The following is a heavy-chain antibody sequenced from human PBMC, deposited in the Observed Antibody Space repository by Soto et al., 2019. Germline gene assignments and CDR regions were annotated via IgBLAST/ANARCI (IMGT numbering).Heavy chain of an antibody. D-gene: IGHD3-10*01. CDR2: IRVHNGNT. J-gene: IGHJ4*02. V-gene: IGHV1-18*01. Sequence: QVHLVQYGVEVKKPGASVKVSCKASGYNFINYGITWVRQAPGQGLEWMGWIRVHNGNTNYAQNLQGRVTMTTDTSTSTAYMELRSLRSDDTAVYYCVRDLDGSGSYYTGYWGPGTLVTVSS. CDR3: VRDLDGSGSYYTGY. CDR1: GYNFINYG.